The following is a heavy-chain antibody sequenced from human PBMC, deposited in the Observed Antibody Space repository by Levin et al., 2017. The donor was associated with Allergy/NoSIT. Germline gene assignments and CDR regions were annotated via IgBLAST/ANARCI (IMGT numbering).Heavy chain of an antibody. Sequence: GGSLRLSCAASGFTFSSYSMNWVRQAPGKGLEWVSYISSSSSTIYYADSVKGRFTISRDNAKNSLYLQMNSLRAEDTAVYYCARDPGSSSRPLDYWGQGTLVTVSS. V-gene: IGHV3-48*01. CDR1: GFTFSSYS. CDR2: ISSSSSTI. CDR3: ARDPGSSSRPLDY. D-gene: IGHD6-13*01. J-gene: IGHJ4*02.